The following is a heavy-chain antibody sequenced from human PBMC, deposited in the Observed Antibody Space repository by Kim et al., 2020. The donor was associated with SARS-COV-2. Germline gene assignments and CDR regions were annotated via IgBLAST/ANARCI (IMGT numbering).Heavy chain of an antibody. D-gene: IGHD5-12*01. V-gene: IGHV3-21*01. CDR2: ISGSGACI. Sequence: GGSLRLSCAASGFTLGDYNMNWVRQAPGKGLEWVSSISGSGACIYYADSVKGRFTISRDNAKDSLYLQMNSLRVEDTAVYYCASSGTLFYYGMDVWGQGPTVTASS. CDR1: GFTLGDYN. CDR3: ASSGTLFYYGMDV. J-gene: IGHJ6*02.